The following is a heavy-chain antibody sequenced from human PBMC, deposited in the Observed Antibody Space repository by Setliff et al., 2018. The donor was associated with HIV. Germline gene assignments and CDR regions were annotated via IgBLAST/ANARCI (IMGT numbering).Heavy chain of an antibody. CDR2: VYYNGGT. J-gene: IGHJ5*02. D-gene: IGHD3-9*01. Sequence: ASETLSLTCTVSGGSISNYYWSWIRQPPGKGLEWIGYVYYNGGTQYNPSLKSRVTISADTSKNQFSLKPNSVTAADTAVYFCARARYGTSFDPWGQGTLVTVSS. V-gene: IGHV4-59*01. CDR1: GGSISNYY. CDR3: ARARYGTSFDP.